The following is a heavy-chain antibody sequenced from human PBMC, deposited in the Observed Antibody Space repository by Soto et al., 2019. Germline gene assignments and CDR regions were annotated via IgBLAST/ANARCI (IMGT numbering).Heavy chain of an antibody. Sequence: QVQLVQSGAEGKKPGASVKVSCKASGYTFTSLYIHWVRQAPGQGLEWMGIINPSGGDTSYAQKFQGRLTMTRDTSTSTVYMELSSLRDEDTAVYYCARRFVYGSDWSSIDFWGQGTLVTVSS. D-gene: IGHD6-19*01. J-gene: IGHJ4*02. CDR1: GYTFTSLY. V-gene: IGHV1-46*01. CDR2: INPSGGDT. CDR3: ARRFVYGSDWSSIDF.